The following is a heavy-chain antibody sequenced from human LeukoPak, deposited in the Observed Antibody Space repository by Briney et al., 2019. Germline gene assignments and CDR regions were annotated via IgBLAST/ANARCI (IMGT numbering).Heavy chain of an antibody. Sequence: PGGSLRLSCAASGLTFSSNTMNWVRQAPGKGLEWVSSISSSSSYIYYADSVKGRFTISRDNAKNSLYLQMNSLRAEDTAVYYCARGGYSGYDSTQGAFDIWGQGTMVTVSS. J-gene: IGHJ3*02. V-gene: IGHV3-21*01. D-gene: IGHD5-12*01. CDR2: ISSSSSYI. CDR3: ARGGYSGYDSTQGAFDI. CDR1: GLTFSSNT.